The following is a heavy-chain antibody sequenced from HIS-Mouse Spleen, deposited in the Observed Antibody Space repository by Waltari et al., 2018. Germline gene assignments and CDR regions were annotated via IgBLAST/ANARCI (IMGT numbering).Heavy chain of an antibody. V-gene: IGHV3-30*18. J-gene: IGHJ4*02. CDR1: GLAFSGYG. CDR3: AKDTSGSYSDY. Sequence: QVLLVECGGGVVQHGRSLRLSCASSGLAFSGYGMHWVRQAPGKGLEWVAVISYDGSNKYYADSVKGRFTISRDNSKNTLYLQMNSLRAEDTAVYYCAKDTSGSYSDYWGQGTLVTVSS. D-gene: IGHD1-26*01. CDR2: ISYDGSNK.